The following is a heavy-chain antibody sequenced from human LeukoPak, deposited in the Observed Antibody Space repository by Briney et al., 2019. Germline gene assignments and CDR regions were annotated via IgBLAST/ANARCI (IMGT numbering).Heavy chain of an antibody. V-gene: IGHV3-30-3*01. D-gene: IGHD2-2*01. Sequence: GGSLRLSCAASGFTFSSYAMHWVRQAPGKGLEWVAVISYDGSNKYYADSVKGRFTISRDNSKNTLYLQMNSLRAEDTAVYYCAREDIVVVPAAPLDYWGQGTLATVSS. CDR2: ISYDGSNK. J-gene: IGHJ4*02. CDR3: AREDIVVVPAAPLDY. CDR1: GFTFSSYA.